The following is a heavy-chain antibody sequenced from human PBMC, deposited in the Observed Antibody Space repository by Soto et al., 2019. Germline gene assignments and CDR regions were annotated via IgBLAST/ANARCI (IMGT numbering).Heavy chain of an antibody. CDR2: MNPNSGNT. J-gene: IGHJ6*03. CDR3: ARLIIVATIPYYYYMDV. CDR1: GYTFTSYD. D-gene: IGHD5-12*01. Sequence: ASVKVSCKASGYTFTSYDINWVRQATGQGLEWMGWMNPNSGNTGYAQKFQGRVTMTRNTSISTAYMELSSLRSEDTAVYYCARLIIVATIPYYYYMDVWGKGTTVTVSS. V-gene: IGHV1-8*01.